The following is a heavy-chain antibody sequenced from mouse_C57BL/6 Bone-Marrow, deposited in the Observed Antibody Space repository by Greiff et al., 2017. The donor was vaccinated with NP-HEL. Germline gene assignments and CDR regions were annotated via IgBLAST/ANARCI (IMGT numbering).Heavy chain of an antibody. CDR1: GYTFTSYW. CDR2: IYPGSGST. V-gene: IGHV1-55*01. CDR3: ARPNDYGSSLVAY. Sequence: QVQLQQPGAELVKPGASVKMSCKASGYTFTSYWITWVKQRPGQGLEWIGDIYPGSGSTNYNEKFKSKATLTVDTSSSTAYMQLSSLTSEDSAVYYCARPNDYGSSLVAYWGQGTLVTVSA. D-gene: IGHD1-1*01. J-gene: IGHJ3*01.